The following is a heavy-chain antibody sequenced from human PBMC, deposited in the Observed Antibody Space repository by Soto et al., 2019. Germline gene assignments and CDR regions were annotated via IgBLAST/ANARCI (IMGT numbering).Heavy chain of an antibody. D-gene: IGHD6-19*01. CDR2: IFYSGST. CDR1: GGSIISRDYY. V-gene: IGHV4-39*01. J-gene: IGHJ1*01. Sequence: SETLSLTCTVSGGSIISRDYYWGWIRQPPGKGLEWIGSIFYSGSTYYNPSLKSRVTISVDTSKNQFSLKLSSVTAADTAVYYRASGIAVAGRGYFQHWGQGTLVTVSS. CDR3: ASGIAVAGRGYFQH.